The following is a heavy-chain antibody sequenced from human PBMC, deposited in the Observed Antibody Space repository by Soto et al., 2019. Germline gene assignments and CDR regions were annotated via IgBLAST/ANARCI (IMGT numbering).Heavy chain of an antibody. D-gene: IGHD3-10*01. CDR2: IYYSGST. CDR1: GGSVSSGSYY. CDR3: ARVGGFGELNYFDY. Sequence: SSETLSLTCTVSGGSVSSGSYYWSWIRQPPGKGLEWIGYIYYSGSTNYNPSLKSRVTMSVDTSKNQFSLKLSSVTAADTAVYYCARVGGFGELNYFDYWGQGTLVTVSS. J-gene: IGHJ4*02. V-gene: IGHV4-61*01.